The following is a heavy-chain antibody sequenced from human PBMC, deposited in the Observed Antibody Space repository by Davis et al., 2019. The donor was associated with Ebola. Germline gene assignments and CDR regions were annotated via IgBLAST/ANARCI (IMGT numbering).Heavy chain of an antibody. Sequence: PGGSLRLSCAASGFTVSSNYMSWVRQAPGKGLEWVSVIYSGGSTYYADSVKGRFTISRDNAKNSLYLQMNSLRDEDTAVYYCARDSWTYYDFWSGSTFRYWGQGTLVTVSS. CDR2: IYSGGST. V-gene: IGHV3-53*01. CDR1: GFTVSSNY. D-gene: IGHD3-3*01. J-gene: IGHJ4*02. CDR3: ARDSWTYYDFWSGSTFRY.